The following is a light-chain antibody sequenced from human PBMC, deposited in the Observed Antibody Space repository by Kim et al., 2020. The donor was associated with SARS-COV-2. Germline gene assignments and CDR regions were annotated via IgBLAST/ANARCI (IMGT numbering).Light chain of an antibody. J-gene: IGKJ4*01. Sequence: LSPGERATLSCRASQSDSSSYLAWYQQKPGQAPRLLIYGASSRATGIPDRFSGSGSGTDFTLTISRLEPEDFAVYYCQQYGSSPAFGGGTKVDIK. CDR2: GAS. CDR3: QQYGSSPA. CDR1: QSDSSSY. V-gene: IGKV3-20*01.